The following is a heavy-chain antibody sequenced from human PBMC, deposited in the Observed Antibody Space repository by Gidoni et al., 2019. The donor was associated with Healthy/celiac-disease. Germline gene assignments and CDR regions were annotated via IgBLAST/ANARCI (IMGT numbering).Heavy chain of an antibody. CDR1: GYTLTVDY. D-gene: IGHD3-3*01. CDR3: ARALRFLEWLPYPHYYGMDV. CDR2: INPNSGGT. V-gene: IGHV1-2*02. J-gene: IGHJ6*02. Sequence: QVQPEQSGAEVRKPGASVQGSCQAEGYTLTVDYRRWVRPAPGQGLEWMGWINPNSGGTNYAQKFQGRVTMTRDTSISTAYMELSRLRSDDTAVYYCARALRFLEWLPYPHYYGMDVWGQGTTVTFSS.